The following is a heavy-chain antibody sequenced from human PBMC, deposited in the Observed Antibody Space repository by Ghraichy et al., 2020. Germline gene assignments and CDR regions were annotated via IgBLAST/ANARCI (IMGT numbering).Heavy chain of an antibody. CDR2: ITTSKGNT. J-gene: IGHJ5*02. CDR3: ARGINYFDP. CDR1: GYSFTNYG. Sequence: ASVKDSCKTSGYSFTNYGITWVRQAPGQGLEWMGWITTSKGNTQSAQKLQGRVTMTTDTSTSTVYMELRSLRYDDTAVYYCARGINYFDPWGQGTLVTVSS. D-gene: IGHD1-7*01. V-gene: IGHV1-18*04.